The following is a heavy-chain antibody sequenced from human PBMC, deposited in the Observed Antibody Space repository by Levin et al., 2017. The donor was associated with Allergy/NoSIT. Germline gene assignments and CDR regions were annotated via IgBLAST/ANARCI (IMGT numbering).Heavy chain of an antibody. CDR1: GYSFTAFW. CDR3: ARHATGPYGMDG. J-gene: IGHJ6*02. Sequence: PGESLKISCKGSGYSFTAFWISWVRQMPGKGLEWMGRIDPSDSYTNYSPSFQGHVTISADKSITTAYLQWSSLKASDTAMYYCARHATGPYGMDGWGQGTTVTVSS. D-gene: IGHD2-2*01. V-gene: IGHV5-10-1*01. CDR2: IDPSDSYT.